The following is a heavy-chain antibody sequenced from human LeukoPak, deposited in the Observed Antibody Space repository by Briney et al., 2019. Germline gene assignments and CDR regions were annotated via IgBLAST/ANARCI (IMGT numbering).Heavy chain of an antibody. D-gene: IGHD2-21*01. CDR2: MYYSGST. J-gene: IGHJ4*02. V-gene: IGHV4-39*01. Sequence: PSETLSLTCTVSGGSISSGGYYWSWIRQPPGKGLEWIGSMYYSGSTYYNPSLQSRVTISVDTSKNQFSLKLSSVTAADTAVYYCARQNIVVVIAPYFDYWGQGTLVTVS. CDR1: GGSISSGGYY. CDR3: ARQNIVVVIAPYFDY.